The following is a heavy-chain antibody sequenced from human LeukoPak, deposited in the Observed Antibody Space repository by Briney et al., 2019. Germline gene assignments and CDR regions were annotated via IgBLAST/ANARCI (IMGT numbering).Heavy chain of an antibody. CDR3: ATLRRTSTRYDFWSGYLGFDY. CDR2: IYPGDSDT. CDR1: GYSFTTFW. Sequence: GEALQISFKGSGYSFTTFWIGWGRRMPGKGLEWMGIIYPGDSDTRYSPSFQGQITISADKSISTAYLQWSSLKASDTAMYYCATLRRTSTRYDFWSGYLGFDYWGQGTLVTVSS. V-gene: IGHV5-51*01. J-gene: IGHJ4*02. D-gene: IGHD3-3*01.